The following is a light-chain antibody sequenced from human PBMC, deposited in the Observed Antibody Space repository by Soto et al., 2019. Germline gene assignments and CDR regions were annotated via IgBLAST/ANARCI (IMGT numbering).Light chain of an antibody. J-gene: IGKJ1*01. CDR1: QTISSW. CDR3: QLHSMYLAA. CDR2: EAS. V-gene: IGKV1-5*03. Sequence: QVRESPSTVAGSVKKRVTITCRASQTISSWLAWYQQKPGKAPKLLIYEASTLKSGVPSRFSGSGSGTEFTLTNSSLQCGVVVPDDSQLHSMYLAAFGQGTKVDIK.